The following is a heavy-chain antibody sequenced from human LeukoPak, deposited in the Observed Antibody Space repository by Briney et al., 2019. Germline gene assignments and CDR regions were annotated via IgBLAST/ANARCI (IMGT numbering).Heavy chain of an antibody. CDR2: ISTYNGDT. V-gene: IGHV1-18*01. D-gene: IGHD1-26*01. CDR3: ARGPRWDPHFDY. J-gene: IGHJ4*02. Sequence: ASVKVSCKASGYTFSNYGISWVRQAPGQGLEWMGWISTYNGDTNYAQTLQGRVTMTRDTSISTAYMELSRLRSDDTAVYYCARGPRWDPHFDYWGQGTLVTVSS. CDR1: GYTFSNYG.